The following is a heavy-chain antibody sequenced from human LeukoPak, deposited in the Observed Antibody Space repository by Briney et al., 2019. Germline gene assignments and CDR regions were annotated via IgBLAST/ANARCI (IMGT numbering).Heavy chain of an antibody. Sequence: PGGSLRLSCAASGFTVSNKYMTWVRQAPGKGLEWVSGFDGSGDGTYYVDSVKGRFTISRDNSENTVYLQMNSVRAEDTAVYYCARGSGYSHWGQGTLVTVSS. CDR2: FDGSGDGT. J-gene: IGHJ4*02. CDR1: GFTVSNKY. V-gene: IGHV3-23*01. CDR3: ARGSGYSH. D-gene: IGHD3-3*01.